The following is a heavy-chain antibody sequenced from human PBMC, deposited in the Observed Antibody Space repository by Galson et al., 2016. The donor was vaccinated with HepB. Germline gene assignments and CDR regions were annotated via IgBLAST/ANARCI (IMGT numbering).Heavy chain of an antibody. CDR1: GFTFSSYG. D-gene: IGHD4-23*01. CDR2: IWYDGSNK. J-gene: IGHJ3*01. CDR3: ARDPGEGDGGNWGAFDL. V-gene: IGHV3-33*01. Sequence: SLRLSCAASGFTFSSYGMHWVRQAPGKGLEWVAVIWYDGSNKYYADSVKGRFTISRDNSKNTLYLQMNSLRVEDTAVYYCARDPGEGDGGNWGAFDLWGQGTVVTVSS.